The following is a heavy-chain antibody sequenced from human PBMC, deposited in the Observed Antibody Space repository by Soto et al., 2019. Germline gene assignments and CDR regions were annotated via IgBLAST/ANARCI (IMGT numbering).Heavy chain of an antibody. Sequence: GGSLRLSCAASGFAFSGSAMYWVRQASGKGPEWVGRIRSKCHNYATEYAASVKGRFTISRDDSKNTAYLQMNSLQTEDTAVYYCTRDLFSYDYSGILWFDPWGQGTLVTVSS. V-gene: IGHV3-73*01. CDR3: TRDLFSYDYSGILWFDP. CDR2: IRSKCHNYAT. J-gene: IGHJ5*02. CDR1: GFAFSGSA. D-gene: IGHD3-16*01.